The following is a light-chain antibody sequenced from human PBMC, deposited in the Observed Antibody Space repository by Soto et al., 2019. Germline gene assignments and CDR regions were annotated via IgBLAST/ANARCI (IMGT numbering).Light chain of an antibody. CDR3: QQRSNWPPIT. Sequence: EIVLTQPPATLSLSPGERATLSCRCSQSVSSYLAWYQQKPGQAPRLLIYDASNRATSIPARFSGSGSGTDFTLTISSLEPEDFAVYYCQQRSNWPPITFGQGTRLEIK. V-gene: IGKV3-11*01. CDR2: DAS. CDR1: QSVSSY. J-gene: IGKJ5*01.